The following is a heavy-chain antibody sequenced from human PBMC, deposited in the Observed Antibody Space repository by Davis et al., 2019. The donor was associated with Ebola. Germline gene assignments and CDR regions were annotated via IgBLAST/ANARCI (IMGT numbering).Heavy chain of an antibody. CDR2: ISSSGSTI. CDR3: ARVSGIAAAGYGMDV. J-gene: IGHJ6*02. Sequence: GESLKISCAASGFTFSDYYMSWIRQAPGKGLEWVSYISSSGSTIYYADSVKGRFTISRDNAKNSLYLQMNSLRAEDTAVYYCARVSGIAAAGYGMDVWGQGTTVTVSS. CDR1: GFTFSDYY. V-gene: IGHV3-11*01. D-gene: IGHD6-13*01.